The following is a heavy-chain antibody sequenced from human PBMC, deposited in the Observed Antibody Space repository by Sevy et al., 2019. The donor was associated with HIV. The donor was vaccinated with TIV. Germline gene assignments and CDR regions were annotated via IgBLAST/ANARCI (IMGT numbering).Heavy chain of an antibody. CDR1: GFTFSTYG. Sequence: GSLRLSCAASGFTFSTYGMHWVRQAPGKGLEWVAVIWFDGSNTYYADSVKGRFTISRDIAKNTLHLPMNSLRVEDTAFYYCARDLEFYDYGDYGPAFMPDYWGQGTLVTVSS. J-gene: IGHJ4*02. CDR3: ARDLEFYDYGDYGPAFMPDY. D-gene: IGHD4-17*01. CDR2: IWFDGSNT. V-gene: IGHV3-33*01.